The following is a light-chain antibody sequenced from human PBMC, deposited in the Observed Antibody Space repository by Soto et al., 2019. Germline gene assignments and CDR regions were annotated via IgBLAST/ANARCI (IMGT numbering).Light chain of an antibody. V-gene: IGKV3-20*01. CDR2: GPH. CDR1: QSISSAY. CDR3: QQYESSPPLT. Sequence: IVLTQSPGTLSLSPVERATLSCRASQSISSAYIAWYQQKPGQTPRLLIYGPHTRAAGIPDRFSGSGSGADFTLTISRLEPEDLAVYYCQQYESSPPLTCGGGTKVDI. J-gene: IGKJ4*01.